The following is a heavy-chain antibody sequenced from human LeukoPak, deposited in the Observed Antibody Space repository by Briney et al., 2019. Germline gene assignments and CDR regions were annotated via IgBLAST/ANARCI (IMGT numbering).Heavy chain of an antibody. J-gene: IGHJ4*02. V-gene: IGHV3-21*01. CDR1: GFTFSSYS. CDR3: ARGWSGMDY. CDR2: ISSSSYI. D-gene: IGHD3-10*01. Sequence: GGSLGLSCAASGFTFSSYSMNWVRQAPGKGLEWVSYISSSSYIYYADSVKGRFTISRDNAKNSLYLQMNSLRAEDTAVYYCARGWSGMDYWGQGTLVTVSS.